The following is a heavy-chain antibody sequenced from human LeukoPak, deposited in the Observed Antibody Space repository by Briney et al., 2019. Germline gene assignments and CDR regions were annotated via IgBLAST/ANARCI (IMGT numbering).Heavy chain of an antibody. CDR1: GFTFSSYS. CDR3: ARRLVVDTDESFDC. CDR2: ISSSRSYI. D-gene: IGHD5-18*01. Sequence: GGSLRLSCAASGFTFSSYSMNWVRQAPGKGLEWVSSISSSRSYIYYADTVKGRFTISRDNAKNSLYLQMNSLRAEDTAVYYCARRLVVDTDESFDCWGQVTLVTASS. J-gene: IGHJ4*02. V-gene: IGHV3-21*01.